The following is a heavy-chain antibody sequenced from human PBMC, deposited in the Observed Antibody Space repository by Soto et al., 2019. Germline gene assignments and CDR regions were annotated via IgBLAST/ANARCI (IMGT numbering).Heavy chain of an antibody. V-gene: IGHV4-34*01. CDR2: MSHSGGT. D-gene: IGHD1-1*01. CDR1: GGFVSSGSYY. J-gene: IGHJ3*02. CDR3: ARVERGTATTVVDAFDI. Sequence: QVQLQQWGAGLLKPSETLSLTCAVYGGFVSSGSYYWSWIQQPPGKGLEWIGEMSHSGGTHFNPSLKSRVTISVDTSKNQFSLKMTSVTAADMALYYCARVERGTATTVVDAFDIWGPGTMVTVSS.